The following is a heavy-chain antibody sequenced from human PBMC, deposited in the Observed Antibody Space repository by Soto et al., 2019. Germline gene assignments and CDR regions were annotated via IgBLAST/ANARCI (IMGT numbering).Heavy chain of an antibody. CDR1: GFTFTGFW. D-gene: IGHD3-10*01. V-gene: IGHV3-7*01. J-gene: IGHJ4*02. CDR2: INQDGSQR. CDR3: ARTGDDY. Sequence: EVQLVDSGGGLVQPGGSLRLSFAASGFTFTGFWMAWVRQAPGKGLEWVANINQDGSQRYYMDSVKGRFTISRDNAEKSLYLQMNSLRAEDTAVYYCARTGDDYWGQGTLVTVSS.